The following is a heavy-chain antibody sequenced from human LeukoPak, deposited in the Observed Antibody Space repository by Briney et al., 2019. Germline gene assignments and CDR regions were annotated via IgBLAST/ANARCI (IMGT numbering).Heavy chain of an antibody. Sequence: ASVKVSCKASGYTFISYDINWVRQATGQGPEWMGWMSPNSGNTGYAQKFQGRVTMTRDTSISTASMELSGLISEDTAVYYCARGPPNWGYDYWGQGTLVTVSS. CDR1: GYTFISYD. J-gene: IGHJ4*02. CDR2: MSPNSGNT. D-gene: IGHD7-27*01. CDR3: ARGPPNWGYDY. V-gene: IGHV1-8*01.